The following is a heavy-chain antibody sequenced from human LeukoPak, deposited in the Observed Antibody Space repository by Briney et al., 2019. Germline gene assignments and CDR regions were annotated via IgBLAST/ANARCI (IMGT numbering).Heavy chain of an antibody. J-gene: IGHJ4*02. Sequence: GGSLRLSCTASGFTFGDYAMSWVRQAPGKGLEWVGFIRSKAYGGTTEYAASVEGRFTISRDDSKSIAYLQMNSLKTEDTAVYYCTRGKEWLVTPFDYWGQGTLVTVSS. D-gene: IGHD6-19*01. CDR2: IRSKAYGGTT. V-gene: IGHV3-49*04. CDR3: TRGKEWLVTPFDY. CDR1: GFTFGDYA.